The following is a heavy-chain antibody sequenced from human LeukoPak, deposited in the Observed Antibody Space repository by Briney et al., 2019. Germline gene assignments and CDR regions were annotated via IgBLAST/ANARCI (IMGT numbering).Heavy chain of an antibody. CDR1: GFTFSSYS. Sequence: GGSLRLSCAASGFTFSSYSMNWVRQAPGKGLEWVSYISSSSSTIYYADSVKGRFTISRDNAKNSLYLQMNSLRAEDTAVYYCARSARDGYNYGYYYGMDVWGQGTTVTVSS. V-gene: IGHV3-48*04. J-gene: IGHJ6*02. CDR3: ARSARDGYNYGYYYGMDV. CDR2: ISSSSSTI. D-gene: IGHD5-24*01.